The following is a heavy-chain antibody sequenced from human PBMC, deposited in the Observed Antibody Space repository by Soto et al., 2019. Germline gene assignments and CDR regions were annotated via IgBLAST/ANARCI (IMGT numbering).Heavy chain of an antibody. CDR1: GFTFSSYY. Sequence: PGGSLRLSCAASGFTFSSYYMIWVRQAPGKGLEWVSYISPNSYNMNYADSVKGRFTISRDNAKNSLYLQMNGLRAEDTAVYYCASYKQWLAPFDYWGQGTLDTVSS. J-gene: IGHJ4*02. D-gene: IGHD6-19*01. V-gene: IGHV3-48*01. CDR2: ISPNSYNM. CDR3: ASYKQWLAPFDY.